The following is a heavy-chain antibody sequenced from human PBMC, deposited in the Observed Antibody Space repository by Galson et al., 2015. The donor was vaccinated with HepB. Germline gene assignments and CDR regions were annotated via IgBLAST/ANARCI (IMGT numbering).Heavy chain of an antibody. CDR2: VRGKADTYAT. CDR1: GLTLSDFP. CDR3: TRMDV. Sequence: SLRLSCAASGLTLSDFPVHWVRQSSGRGLEWIGRVRGKADTYATAFGASVKGRFNIFRDDSKNTAYLQMNGLRSEDSAIYYCTRMDVWGQGTTVTVSS. V-gene: IGHV3-73*01. J-gene: IGHJ6*02.